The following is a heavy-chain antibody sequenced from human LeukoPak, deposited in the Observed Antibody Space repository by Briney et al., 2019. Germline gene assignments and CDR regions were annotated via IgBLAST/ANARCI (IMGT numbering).Heavy chain of an antibody. J-gene: IGHJ1*01. Sequence: GGSLRLSCAASGFTFSNHGMHWVRQAPGKGLEWVAVIWCDGSNKYYADSVKGRFTISRDNSKNTLYLQMNSLRAEDTAIYYCAKDTRSRYLQDWGQGTLVTASS. CDR3: AKDTRSRYLQD. D-gene: IGHD3-16*01. CDR2: IWCDGSNK. V-gene: IGHV3-33*06. CDR1: GFTFSNHG.